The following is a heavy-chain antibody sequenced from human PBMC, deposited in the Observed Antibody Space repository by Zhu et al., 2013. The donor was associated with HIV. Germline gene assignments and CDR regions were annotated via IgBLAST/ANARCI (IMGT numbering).Heavy chain of an antibody. J-gene: IGHJ5*02. D-gene: IGHD6-19*01. V-gene: IGHV1-69*06. CDR1: GGSFRNNA. Sequence: QVQLVQSGTEVKKPGSSVTISCNASGGSFRNNAVSWVRQAPGQGLEWMGGIIPMFQSGVYAQKFEGRVIITADTSTNTLELSSLRSDDTAIYYCARDVDSDSSGWYSWLDPWGQGTLVIVSS. CDR3: ARDVDSDSSGWYSWLDP. CDR2: IIPMFQSG.